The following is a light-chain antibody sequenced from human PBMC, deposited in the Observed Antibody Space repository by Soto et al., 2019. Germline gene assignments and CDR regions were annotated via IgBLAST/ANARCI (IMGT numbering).Light chain of an antibody. CDR1: QDINTY. J-gene: IGKJ5*01. CDR2: AAS. V-gene: IGKV1-9*01. Sequence: DIQLTKSTSFLSASVGDRVTITCRASQDINTYLAWYQQKPGKAPKLLIFAASTFENGVPSRFSGSGSGTEYTVTITSLQPEDCATYYCQQRKSYPITFGQGTLLEIK. CDR3: QQRKSYPIT.